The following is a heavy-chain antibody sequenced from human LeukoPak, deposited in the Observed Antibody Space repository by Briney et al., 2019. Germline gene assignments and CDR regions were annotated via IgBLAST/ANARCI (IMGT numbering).Heavy chain of an antibody. CDR3: LRGRGERSHYFYYYMDV. CDR2: VNDSGST. CDR1: GGSLSGYY. D-gene: IGHD3-16*01. J-gene: IGHJ6*03. Sequence: SETLSLTCAVSGGSLSGYYWSWIRQSPGKGLEWIGEVNDSGSTNFNPSLKTRVTMSVDTSKNQLSLNLRSGSAADAAVYDCLRGRGERSHYFYYYMDVWGEGTTVTVSS. V-gene: IGHV4-34*01.